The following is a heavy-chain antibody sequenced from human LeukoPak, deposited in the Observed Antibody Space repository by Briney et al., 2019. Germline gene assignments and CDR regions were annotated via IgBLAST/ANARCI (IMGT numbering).Heavy chain of an antibody. CDR2: ISSSGSTI. V-gene: IGHV3-11*04. D-gene: IGHD6-13*01. Sequence: PGGSLRLSCAASGFTFSDYYMSWIRQAPGKGLEWVSYISSSGSTIYYADSVKGRFTISRDNAKNSLYLQMNRLRAEDTAVYYCARYLVQQAYFDYWGQGTLVTVSS. CDR1: GFTFSDYY. J-gene: IGHJ4*02. CDR3: ARYLVQQAYFDY.